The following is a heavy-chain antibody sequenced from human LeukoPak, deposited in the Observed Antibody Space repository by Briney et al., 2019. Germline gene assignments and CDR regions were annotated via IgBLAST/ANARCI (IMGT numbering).Heavy chain of an antibody. V-gene: IGHV4-39*07. J-gene: IGHJ4*02. CDR2: INHSGST. Sequence: PSETLSLTCTVSGGSISSGGYYWSWIRQPPGKGLEWIGEINHSGSTNYNPSLKSRVTISVDTSKNQFSLKLSSVTAADTAVYYCARGFYDSSGYYYSPHKYYFDYWGQGTLVTVSS. D-gene: IGHD3-22*01. CDR1: GGSISSGGYY. CDR3: ARGFYDSSGYYYSPHKYYFDY.